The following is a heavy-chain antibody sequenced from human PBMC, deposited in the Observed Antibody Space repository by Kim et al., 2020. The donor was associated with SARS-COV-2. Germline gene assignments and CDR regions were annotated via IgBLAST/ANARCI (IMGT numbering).Heavy chain of an antibody. D-gene: IGHD3-10*01. CDR1: GFTFSSYS. Sequence: GGSLRLSCAASGFTFSSYSMNWVRQAPGKGLEWVSSISSSSSYIYYADSVKGRFTISRDNAKNTLYLQMNSLRAGDTAVYYCARAHEYYGSGSYQDAFDIWGQGTMVTVSS. J-gene: IGHJ3*02. CDR3: ARAHEYYGSGSYQDAFDI. V-gene: IGHV3-21*01. CDR2: ISSSSSYI.